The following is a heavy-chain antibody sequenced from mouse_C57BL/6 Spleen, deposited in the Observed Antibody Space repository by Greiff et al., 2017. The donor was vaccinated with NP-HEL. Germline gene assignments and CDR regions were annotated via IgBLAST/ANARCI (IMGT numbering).Heavy chain of an antibody. Sequence: QVQLQQSGAELVKPGASVKISCKASGYAFSSYWMNWVKQRPGKGLEWIGQIYPGDGDTNYNGKFKGKATLTADKSSSPASVQLSSLTSEDSAVYFCAREGLGRSFDYWGQGTTLTDSS. V-gene: IGHV1-80*01. D-gene: IGHD4-1*01. CDR2: IYPGDGDT. J-gene: IGHJ2*01. CDR3: AREGLGRSFDY. CDR1: GYAFSSYW.